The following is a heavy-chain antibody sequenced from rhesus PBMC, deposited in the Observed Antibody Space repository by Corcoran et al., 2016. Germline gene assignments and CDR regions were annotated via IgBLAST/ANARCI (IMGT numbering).Heavy chain of an antibody. D-gene: IGHD3-34*01. CDR3: ARRGGYNPLDV. Sequence: VRQAPGKGPEWVGFIRNKANGGTAEYAASVKGRFTISRDDSKSIASLQMNSLKTEDTAVYYCARRGGYNPLDVWGRGVLVTVSS. CDR2: IRNKANGGTA. V-gene: IGHV3-116*02. J-gene: IGHJ5-2*02.